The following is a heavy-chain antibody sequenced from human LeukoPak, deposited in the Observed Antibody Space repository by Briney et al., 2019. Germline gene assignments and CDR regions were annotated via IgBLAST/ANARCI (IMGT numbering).Heavy chain of an antibody. V-gene: IGHV4-4*02. D-gene: IGHD6-19*01. CDR1: GGFISSSNR. Sequence: SGTLSLTCGVSGGFISSSNRRSWVRQPPGKGLEWIGEIYHEGSTKYSPSLRSRVTISVDKSRNQFSLKLSSVTAADTAVYYCSAQGGWYIDYWGQGTLVTVSS. CDR3: SAQGGWYIDY. CDR2: IYHEGST. J-gene: IGHJ4*02.